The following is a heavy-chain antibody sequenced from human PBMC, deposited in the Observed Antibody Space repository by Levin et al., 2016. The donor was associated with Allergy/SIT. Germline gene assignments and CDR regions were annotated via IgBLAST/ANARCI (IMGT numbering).Heavy chain of an antibody. CDR2: IKQDGSEK. V-gene: IGHV3-7*03. CDR3: ARDSYSSGYYGFAFDI. D-gene: IGHD3-22*01. Sequence: VRQAPGKGLEWVANIKQDGSEKYYVDSVKGRFTISRDNAKNSLCLQMNSLRAEDTAVYYCARDSYSSGYYGFAFDIWGQGSMVTVSS. J-gene: IGHJ3*02.